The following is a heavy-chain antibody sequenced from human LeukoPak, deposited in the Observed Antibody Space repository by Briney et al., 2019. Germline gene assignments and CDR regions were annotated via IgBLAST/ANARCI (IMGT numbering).Heavy chain of an antibody. Sequence: ASVKVSCKASGGTFSSYAISWVRQAPGQGLEWMGWINPNSGGTNYAQKFQGRVTMTRDTSISTAYMELSRPRSDDTAVYYCARGSLYSSSWYGEDYFDYWGQGTLVTVSS. CDR2: INPNSGGT. CDR3: ARGSLYSSSWYGEDYFDY. J-gene: IGHJ4*02. V-gene: IGHV1-2*02. D-gene: IGHD6-13*01. CDR1: GGTFSSYA.